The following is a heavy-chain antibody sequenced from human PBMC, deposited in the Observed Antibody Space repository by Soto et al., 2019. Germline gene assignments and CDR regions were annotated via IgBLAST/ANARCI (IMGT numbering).Heavy chain of an antibody. Sequence: SVKVSCKASGGTFSSYTISWVRQAPGQGLEWMGRIIPILGIANYAQKFQGRVTITADKSTSTAYMELSSLRSEDTAVYYCARVYALRYFGWLAFDYWGKGSLV. CDR1: GGTFSSYT. CDR2: IIPILGIA. V-gene: IGHV1-69*02. D-gene: IGHD3-9*01. J-gene: IGHJ4*02. CDR3: ARVYALRYFGWLAFDY.